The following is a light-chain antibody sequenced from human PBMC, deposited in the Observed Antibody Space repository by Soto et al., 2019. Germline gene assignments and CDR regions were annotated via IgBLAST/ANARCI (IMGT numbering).Light chain of an antibody. CDR3: SSYTSSSTLLYV. CDR1: SSDVGGYNY. Sequence: QSALTQPASVSGSPGQSITISCTGTSSDVGGYNYVSWYQQHPGKATKLMIYDVSNRPSGVSNRFSGSKSGNTASLTISGLQAEDEADYYGSSYTSSSTLLYVFGTGTKLTVL. CDR2: DVS. J-gene: IGLJ1*01. V-gene: IGLV2-14*01.